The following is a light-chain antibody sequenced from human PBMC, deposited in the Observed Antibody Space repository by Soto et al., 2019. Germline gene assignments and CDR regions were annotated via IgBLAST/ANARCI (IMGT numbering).Light chain of an antibody. CDR3: HQYNYYRPT. Sequence: DIQMTQSPSTLSASVGDRVTITCRASQSISSWLAWYQQKPGKAPKLLIYKASSLESGVPSRFSGSGSGTEFTLTISSLQPDDFATYYCHQYNYYRPTFGQGTKVDIK. CDR2: KAS. J-gene: IGKJ1*01. V-gene: IGKV1-5*03. CDR1: QSISSW.